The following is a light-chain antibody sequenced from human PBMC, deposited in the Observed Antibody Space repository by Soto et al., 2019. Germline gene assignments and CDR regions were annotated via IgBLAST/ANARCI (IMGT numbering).Light chain of an antibody. Sequence: EIALTRSPGTLSLSPLEIATLLFPVSQTTSPKYVAWYQQRRGLAPRLLVYGASKRAAGIPDRFRGSGSGTDFTLKISRVEAEDVGVYYCMQAIQTPPTFGQGTKVDIK. V-gene: IGKV3-20*01. CDR3: MQAIQTPPT. CDR2: GAS. J-gene: IGKJ1*01. CDR1: QTTSPKY.